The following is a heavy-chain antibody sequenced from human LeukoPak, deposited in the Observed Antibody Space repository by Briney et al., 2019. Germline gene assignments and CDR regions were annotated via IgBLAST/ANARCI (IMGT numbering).Heavy chain of an antibody. CDR1: GGSFSGYY. J-gene: IGHJ4*02. CDR3: ARFRRGRWLQVQRNYFDY. V-gene: IGHV4-34*01. D-gene: IGHD5-24*01. Sequence: PSETLSLTCAVYGGSFSGYYWSWIRQPPGKGLEGIGEINHSGSTNYNPSLKSRVTISVDTSKNQFSLKLSSVTAADTAVYYCARFRRGRWLQVQRNYFDYWGQGTLVTVSS. CDR2: INHSGST.